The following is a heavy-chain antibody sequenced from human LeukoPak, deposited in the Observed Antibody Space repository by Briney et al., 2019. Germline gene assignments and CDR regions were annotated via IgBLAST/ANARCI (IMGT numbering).Heavy chain of an antibody. J-gene: IGHJ5*02. CDR1: GGSISSSSYY. CDR3: ARNRYYYGSGNYGVPNWFDP. Sequence: SETLSLTCTVSGGSISSSSYYWGWIRQPPGKGLEWIGSIYYSGSTYYNPSLKSRVTISVDTSKNQFSLKLSSVTVADTAVYYCARNRYYYGSGNYGVPNWFDPWGQGTLVTVSS. V-gene: IGHV4-39*01. CDR2: IYYSGST. D-gene: IGHD3-10*01.